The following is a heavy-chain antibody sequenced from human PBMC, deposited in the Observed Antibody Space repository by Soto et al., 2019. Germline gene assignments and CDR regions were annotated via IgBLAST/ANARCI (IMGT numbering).Heavy chain of an antibody. J-gene: IGHJ6*02. CDR2: ISYDGSNK. D-gene: IGHD1-26*01. Sequence: GGSLRLSCAASGFTFSSYGMHWVRQAPGKGLEWVAVISYDGSNKYYADSVKGRFTISRDNSKNTLYLQMNSLRAEDTAVYYCAKAVEAAGASRFAYYYYGMDVWGQGTTVTVSS. CDR3: AKAVEAAGASRFAYYYYGMDV. V-gene: IGHV3-30*18. CDR1: GFTFSSYG.